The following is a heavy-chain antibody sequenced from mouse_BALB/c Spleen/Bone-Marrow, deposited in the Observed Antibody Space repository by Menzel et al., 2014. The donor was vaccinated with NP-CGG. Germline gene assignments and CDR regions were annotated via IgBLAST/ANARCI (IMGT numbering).Heavy chain of an antibody. CDR1: GYTFTSYT. CDR2: INPSSGYT. J-gene: IGHJ3*01. CDR3: ARWANWDGFAY. Sequence: VQLQESGVELARPGASVKMSCKASGYTFTSYTMHWVKQRPGQGLEWIGYINPSSGYTNYNQKFKDKATLTADKSSSTAYMQLSSLTSEDSAVYYCARWANWDGFAYWGQGTLVTVSA. D-gene: IGHD4-1*02. V-gene: IGHV1-4*01.